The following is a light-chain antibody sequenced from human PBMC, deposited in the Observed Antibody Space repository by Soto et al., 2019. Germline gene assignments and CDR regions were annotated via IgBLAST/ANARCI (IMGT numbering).Light chain of an antibody. CDR2: DAS. Sequence: EIVLTQSPAPLSLSPGDRATLSLRASQTLSTYVAWYQQKPGQAPRLRIYDASNRATGIPARFSGSGSGADFTLTISSLEPEDFAVYYCQQRYNWPLTFGQGTKVDIK. CDR3: QQRYNWPLT. CDR1: QTLSTY. V-gene: IGKV3-11*01. J-gene: IGKJ1*01.